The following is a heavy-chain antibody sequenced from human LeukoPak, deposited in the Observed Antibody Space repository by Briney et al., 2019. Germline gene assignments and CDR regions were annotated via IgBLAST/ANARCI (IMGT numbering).Heavy chain of an antibody. CDR3: ARDLVEMATMEAFDI. J-gene: IGHJ3*02. V-gene: IGHV1-69*13. CDR1: GGTFSSYA. Sequence: GASVKVSCKASGGTFSSYAISWVRQAPGQGLEWMGGIIPIFGTANYAQKFQGRVTITADESTSTAYMELSSLRSEDTAVDYCARDLVEMATMEAFDIWGQGTMVTVSS. CDR2: IIPIFGTA. D-gene: IGHD5-24*01.